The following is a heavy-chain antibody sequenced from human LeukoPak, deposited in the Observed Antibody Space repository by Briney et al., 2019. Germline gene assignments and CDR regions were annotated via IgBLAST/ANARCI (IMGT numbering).Heavy chain of an antibody. V-gene: IGHV4-34*01. J-gene: IGHJ4*02. D-gene: IGHD3-22*01. CDR3: ARHVHVSMIVVILSDYFDY. Sequence: SETLSLTCAVYGGSFSGHSWSWIRQAPGKGLEWIGEISHTGTINYNPSLKSRVTISADTSKNQFSLRLSSVTAADTAVYYCARHVHVSMIVVILSDYFDYWGRGTLVTVSS. CDR1: GGSFSGHS. CDR2: ISHTGTI.